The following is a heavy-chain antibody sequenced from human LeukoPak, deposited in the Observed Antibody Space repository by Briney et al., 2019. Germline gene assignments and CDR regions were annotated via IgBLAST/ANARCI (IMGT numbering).Heavy chain of an antibody. CDR2: ISSSSGYI. V-gene: IGHV3-21*01. Sequence: GGSLRLSCAASGFTFSSYSMSWVRQAPGKGLEWVSAISSSSGYIYDADSVKGRVTVSRDNAKNSLYLQMNSLRAEDTAVYYCARDEGNTGYYYWGQGTLVTVSS. D-gene: IGHD3-9*01. J-gene: IGHJ4*02. CDR1: GFTFSSYS. CDR3: ARDEGNTGYYY.